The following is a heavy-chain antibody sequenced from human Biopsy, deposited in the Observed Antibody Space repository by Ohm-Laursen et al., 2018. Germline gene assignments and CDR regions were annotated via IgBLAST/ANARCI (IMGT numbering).Heavy chain of an antibody. J-gene: IGHJ6*02. D-gene: IGHD5-12*01. Sequence: PGTLSLTCAVYGESFNGYYWSWIRQPPGKGLEWIGEINQSGSTKYNPSLKRRATLSADSSNSQFSLRLTSVTAADTAIYYCARGSGYFKLDVWGQGTTVTVSS. CDR2: INQSGST. V-gene: IGHV4-34*01. CDR1: GESFNGYY. CDR3: ARGSGYFKLDV.